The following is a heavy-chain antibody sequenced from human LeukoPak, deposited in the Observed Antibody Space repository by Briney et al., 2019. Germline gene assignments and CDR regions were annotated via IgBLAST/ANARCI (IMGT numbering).Heavy chain of an antibody. D-gene: IGHD6-13*01. CDR1: GFTFSDYY. Sequence: GGSLRLSCAASGFTFSDYYMSWIRQAPGKGLEWVSYISSSGSTIYYADSVKGRFTISRDNAKNSLYLQMNSLRAEDTAVYCCARAPAAAGFYYYYGVDVWGQGTTVTVSS. V-gene: IGHV3-11*01. J-gene: IGHJ6*02. CDR3: ARAPAAAGFYYYYGVDV. CDR2: ISSSGSTI.